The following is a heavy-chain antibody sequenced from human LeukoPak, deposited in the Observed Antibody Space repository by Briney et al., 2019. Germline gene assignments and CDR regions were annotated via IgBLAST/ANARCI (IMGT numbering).Heavy chain of an antibody. V-gene: IGHV4-59*01. J-gene: IGHJ4*02. CDR1: GGSISSYY. CDR3: ARLRDSSGYYPFDY. CDR2: IYYSGST. Sequence: PSETLSLTCTVSGGSISSYYWSWIRQPPGKGLEWIGYIYYSGSTNYNPSLKSRVTISVDTSKNQFSLKLSSVTAADTAVYYCARLRDSSGYYPFDYWGPGTLVTVSS. D-gene: IGHD3-22*01.